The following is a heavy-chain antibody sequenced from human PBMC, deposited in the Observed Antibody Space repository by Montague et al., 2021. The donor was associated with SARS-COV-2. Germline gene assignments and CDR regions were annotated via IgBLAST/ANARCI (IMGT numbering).Heavy chain of an antibody. CDR3: ARALSSSGWYGGYFDY. Sequence: TLSLTCGVSGGSIGSSNWWSWVRQPPGKGLEWIGEISHSGSTKYSPSLKSRVTISVDKSKNQFSLKLTSVTAADTAIYYCARALSSSGWYGGYFDYWGQGSLVTVSS. D-gene: IGHD6-19*01. V-gene: IGHV4-4*02. J-gene: IGHJ4*02. CDR2: ISHSGST. CDR1: GGSIGSSNW.